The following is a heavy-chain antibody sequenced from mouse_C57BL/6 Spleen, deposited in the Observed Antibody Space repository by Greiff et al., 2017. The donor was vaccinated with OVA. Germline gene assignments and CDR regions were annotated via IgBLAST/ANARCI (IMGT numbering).Heavy chain of an antibody. V-gene: IGHV1-52*01. D-gene: IGHD2-2*01. CDR3: ALYGYDGWFAY. CDR2: IDPSDSET. J-gene: IGHJ3*01. CDR1: GYTFTCYW. Sequence: QVQLQQPGAELVRPGSSVKLSCKASGYTFTCYWMHWVKQRPIQGLEWIGNIDPSDSETHYNQKFKDKATLTVDKSSSTAYMQLSSLTSEDSAVYYCALYGYDGWFAYWGQGTLVTVSA.